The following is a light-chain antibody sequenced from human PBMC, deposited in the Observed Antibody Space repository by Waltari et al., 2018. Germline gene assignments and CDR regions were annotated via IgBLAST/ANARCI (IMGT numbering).Light chain of an antibody. Sequence: IEMPQSPRPLSLSPAESATTSCRTSPRVGRTLTWYQQKPGQAPRLLIYGASIRSTGIQDRFSGSGSWTDFSLTISILEPADFAVYYCRHYVRLPVTFGQGTKVEIK. J-gene: IGKJ1*01. CDR3: RHYVRLPVT. V-gene: IGKV3-20*01. CDR2: GAS. CDR1: PRVGRT.